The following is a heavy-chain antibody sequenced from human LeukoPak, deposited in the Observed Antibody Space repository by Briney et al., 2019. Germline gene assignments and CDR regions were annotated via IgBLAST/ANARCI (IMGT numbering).Heavy chain of an antibody. J-gene: IGHJ3*02. CDR2: IIPIFDTA. CDR3: ARGRITMIVVVTPSDAFDI. Sequence: SVKVSCKASGGTFSNYAISWVRQAPGQGLEWMGGIIPIFDTADYAQKFQGRLTITADESTSTAYMELSSLRAEDTAVYYCARGRITMIVVVTPSDAFDIWGQGTMVTVSS. CDR1: GGTFSNYA. D-gene: IGHD3-22*01. V-gene: IGHV1-69*01.